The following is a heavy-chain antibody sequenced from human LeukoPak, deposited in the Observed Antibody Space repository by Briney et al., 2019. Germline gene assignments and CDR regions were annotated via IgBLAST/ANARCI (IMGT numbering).Heavy chain of an antibody. CDR3: TCGVAAAGWLYFDY. CDR1: GGSITSYY. V-gene: IGHV4-4*07. Sequence: PSETLSLTCTVSGGSITSYYWSWLRQPAGKGLEWIGRIYSSGTTNYNPSLKSRVTMSIDTTQFSLKLSSVTAADTAVYFCTCGVAAAGWLYFDYWGQGSLVTVSS. CDR2: IYSSGTT. J-gene: IGHJ4*02. D-gene: IGHD6-13*01.